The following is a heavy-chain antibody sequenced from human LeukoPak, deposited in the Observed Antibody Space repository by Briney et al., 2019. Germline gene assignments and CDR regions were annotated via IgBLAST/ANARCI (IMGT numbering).Heavy chain of an antibody. J-gene: IGHJ3*02. CDR2: ISGTGTDI. CDR1: RFTFSTYS. CDR3: VRNDGDNAFDI. D-gene: IGHD4-17*01. V-gene: IGHV3-48*01. Sequence: GGSLRLSCAASRFTFSTYSMNWVRQAPGRGLKWVSYISGTGTDIYYRDSVKGRFTISRDNAKNSLFLHMTNLRAEDMAVYYCVRNDGDNAFDIWGQGTMVTVSS.